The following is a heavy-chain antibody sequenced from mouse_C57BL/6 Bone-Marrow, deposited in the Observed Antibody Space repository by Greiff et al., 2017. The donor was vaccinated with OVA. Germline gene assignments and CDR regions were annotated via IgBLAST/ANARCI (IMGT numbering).Heavy chain of an antibody. Sequence: QVQLQQPGAELVKPGASVKLSCKASGYTFTSYWMQWVKQRPGQSLEWIGEIDPSDSYTNYNQKFKGKATLTVDPSSSTAYMQLSSLTSEDSAVYYCARWQDYFDYWGQGTTLTVSS. V-gene: IGHV1-50*01. CDR2: IDPSDSYT. J-gene: IGHJ2*01. CDR1: GYTFTSYW. CDR3: ARWQDYFDY.